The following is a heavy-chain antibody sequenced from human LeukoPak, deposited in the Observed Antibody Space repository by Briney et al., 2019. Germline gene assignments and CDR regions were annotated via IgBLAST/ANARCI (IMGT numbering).Heavy chain of an antibody. D-gene: IGHD1-7*01. Sequence: GRSLRLSCAASGFTFSSYGMHWVRQAPGKGLEWVAVISYDGSNKYYADSVKGRFTISRDNSKNTLYLQMNSLRAEDTAVYYCAKDSNWNYEPSYYFDYWGQGTLVTVSS. CDR3: AKDSNWNYEPSYYFDY. V-gene: IGHV3-30*18. J-gene: IGHJ4*02. CDR1: GFTFSSYG. CDR2: ISYDGSNK.